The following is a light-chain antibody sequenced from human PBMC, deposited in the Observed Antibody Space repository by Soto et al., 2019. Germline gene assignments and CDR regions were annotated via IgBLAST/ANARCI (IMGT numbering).Light chain of an antibody. CDR3: HQASSFPYT. J-gene: IGKJ3*01. V-gene: IGKV1-12*01. CDR1: HDIKKW. CDR2: AAS. Sequence: DVQMTQSPSSVSASVGDTINITCRASHDIKKWLAWYQQKPVKAPKVLIYAASNVESGVAPRFSGSGAGTEFSLTISSLQTEDFATYFCHQASSFPYTFGPGTKVDIK.